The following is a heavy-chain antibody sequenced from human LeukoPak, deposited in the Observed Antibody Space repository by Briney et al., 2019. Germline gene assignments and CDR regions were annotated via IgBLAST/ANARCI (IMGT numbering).Heavy chain of an antibody. CDR2: ISSSGSTI. CDR3: AELGITMIEGV. Sequence: GGSLRLSCAASGFTFSSYEMNWVRQAPGKGLEWVSYISSSGSTIYYADSVKGRFTVSRDNAKNSLYLQMNSLRAEDTAVYYCAELGITMIEGVWGKGTTVTISS. CDR1: GFTFSSYE. J-gene: IGHJ6*04. V-gene: IGHV3-48*03. D-gene: IGHD3-22*01.